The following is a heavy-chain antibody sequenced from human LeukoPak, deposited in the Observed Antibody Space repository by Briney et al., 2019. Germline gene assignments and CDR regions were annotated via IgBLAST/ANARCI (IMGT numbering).Heavy chain of an antibody. CDR1: GGSISSSNW. V-gene: IGHV4-4*02. CDR3: AREALWFGERRGFDY. Sequence: SETLSLTCAVSGGSISSSNWWSWVRQPPGKGLEWIGEIYHSGSTNYNPSLKSRVTISVDKSKNQFSLKLSSVTAADTAVYYCAREALWFGERRGFDYWGQGTLVTVSS. J-gene: IGHJ4*02. CDR2: IYHSGST. D-gene: IGHD3-10*01.